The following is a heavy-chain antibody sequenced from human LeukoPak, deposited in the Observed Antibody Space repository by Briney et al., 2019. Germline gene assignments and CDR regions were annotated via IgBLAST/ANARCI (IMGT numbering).Heavy chain of an antibody. CDR3: AKDIGIAVAVDYFDY. Sequence: PGGSLRLSCAASGFTFDDYAMHWVRQAPGKGLEWVSGISWNSGSIGYADSVKGRFTISRDNAKNSLYLQMNSLRAEDTALYYCAKDIGIAVAVDYFDYWGQGTLVTVSS. CDR2: ISWNSGSI. D-gene: IGHD6-19*01. CDR1: GFTFDDYA. J-gene: IGHJ4*02. V-gene: IGHV3-9*01.